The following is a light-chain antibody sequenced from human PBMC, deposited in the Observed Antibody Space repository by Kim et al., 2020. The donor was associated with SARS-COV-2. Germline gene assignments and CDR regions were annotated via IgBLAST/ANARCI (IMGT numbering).Light chain of an antibody. V-gene: IGKV1D-16*01. CDR3: QQYDSYPLT. Sequence: ASVRDRVSITCRASQAIFHLLAWYQQKPSKPPKVLIYGASSLHPGVPSRFSGSGSGTDFTLTISSLQPEDFAIYYYQQYDSYPLTFGGGTKVDSK. CDR2: GAS. J-gene: IGKJ4*01. CDR1: QAIFHL.